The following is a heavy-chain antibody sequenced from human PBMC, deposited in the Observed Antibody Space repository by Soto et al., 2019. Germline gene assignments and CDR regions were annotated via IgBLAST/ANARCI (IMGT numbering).Heavy chain of an antibody. Sequence: EVQLLESGGGLVQPGGSLRLSCAASGFTFSSYAMSWVRQAPGKGLEWVSAISGSGGTTYYADSVKGRFTISRDNYKNTLYLQMNSLRAEDTAVYYCAKGGDEVVATRKGACDVWGQGTMVTVSS. CDR2: ISGSGGTT. D-gene: IGHD2-15*01. J-gene: IGHJ3*01. CDR1: GFTFSSYA. V-gene: IGHV3-23*01. CDR3: AKGGDEVVATRKGACDV.